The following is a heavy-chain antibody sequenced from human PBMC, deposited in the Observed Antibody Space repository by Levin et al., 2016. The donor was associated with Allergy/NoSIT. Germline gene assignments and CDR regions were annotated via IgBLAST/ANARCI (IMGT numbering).Heavy chain of an antibody. CDR3: AREKDILTGYGRSGMDV. D-gene: IGHD3-9*01. CDR2: ISAYNGNT. Sequence: WVRQAPGQGLEWMGWISAYNGNTNYAQKLQGRVTMTTDTSTSTAYMELRSLRSDDTAVYYCAREKDILTGYGRSGMDVWGQGTTVTVSS. V-gene: IGHV1-18*01. J-gene: IGHJ6*02.